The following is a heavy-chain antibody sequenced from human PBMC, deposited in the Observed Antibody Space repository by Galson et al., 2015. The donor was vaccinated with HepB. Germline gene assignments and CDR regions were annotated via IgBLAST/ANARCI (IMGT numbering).Heavy chain of an antibody. CDR3: ARQLAYCGGDCFWDFDY. V-gene: IGHV4-34*01. Sequence: ETLSLTCAVYGGSFSGYYWSWIRQPPGKGLEWIGEINHSGSTNYNPSLKSRVTISVDTSKNQFSLKLSSVTAADTAVYYCARQLAYCGGDCFWDFDYWGQGTLVTVSS. D-gene: IGHD2-21*02. J-gene: IGHJ4*02. CDR1: GGSFSGYY. CDR2: INHSGST.